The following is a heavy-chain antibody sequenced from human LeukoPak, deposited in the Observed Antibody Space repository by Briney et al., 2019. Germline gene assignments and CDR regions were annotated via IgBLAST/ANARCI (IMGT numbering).Heavy chain of an antibody. V-gene: IGHV4-59*01. CDR2: IYYTGST. CDR3: ARGALISYSYGPFDY. D-gene: IGHD5-18*01. J-gene: IGHJ4*02. Sequence: PSETLSLTCTVSGGSISSYYWSWIRQPPGKGLEWIGYIYYTGSTNYNPSLKSRVTISVDTSKNQFSLKLSSVTAADTAVYYCARGALISYSYGPFDYWGQGTLATVSS. CDR1: GGSISSYY.